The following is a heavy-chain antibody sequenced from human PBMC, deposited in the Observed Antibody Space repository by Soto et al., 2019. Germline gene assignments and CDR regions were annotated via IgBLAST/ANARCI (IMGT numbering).Heavy chain of an antibody. J-gene: IGHJ6*02. CDR2: MNPNSGNT. V-gene: IGHV1-8*01. CDR3: ARGSLEGPPGWSDYGMDV. D-gene: IGHD2-8*01. Sequence: ASVKVSCKASGYTFTSYDINWVRQATGQGLEWMGWMNPNSGNTGYAQKFQGGVTMTRNTSISTAYMELSSLRSEDTAVYYCARGSLEGPPGWSDYGMDVWGQGTTVTVSS. CDR1: GYTFTSYD.